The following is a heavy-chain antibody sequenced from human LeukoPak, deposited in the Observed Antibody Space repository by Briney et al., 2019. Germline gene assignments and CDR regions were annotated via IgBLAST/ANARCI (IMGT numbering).Heavy chain of an antibody. D-gene: IGHD5-24*01. CDR3: ARGDGYNYFDY. CDR2: IYPGGDI. J-gene: IGHJ4*02. Sequence: GGSLRLSCAASGLTLSSNYMSWVRQAAGKGLEWVSVIYPGGDIHYADSVKGRFTISRDNSKNALSLQMNSLRAEDTAVYYCARGDGYNYFDYWGQGTLVTVSS. V-gene: IGHV3-53*01. CDR1: GLTLSSNY.